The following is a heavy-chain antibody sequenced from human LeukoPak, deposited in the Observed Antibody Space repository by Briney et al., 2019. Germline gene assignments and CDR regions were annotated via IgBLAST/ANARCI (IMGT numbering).Heavy chain of an antibody. CDR2: IYYSGST. D-gene: IGHD3-10*01. J-gene: IGHJ4*02. V-gene: IGHV4-31*02. Sequence: WIGYIYYSGSTYYNPSLKSRVTISVDTSKNQFSLKLSSVTAADTAVYYCAGTYGSGSFDYWGQGTLVTVSS. CDR3: AGTYGSGSFDY.